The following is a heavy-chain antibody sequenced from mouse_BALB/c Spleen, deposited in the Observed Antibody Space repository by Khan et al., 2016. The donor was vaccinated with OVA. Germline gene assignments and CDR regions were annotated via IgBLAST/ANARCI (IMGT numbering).Heavy chain of an antibody. CDR3: TREAYRYDEYYFDY. Sequence: EVQLVESGGGSVKPGGSLKLSCVVSGFTFSSYVMSWVRQTPEKRLEWVASISSGGSTYYPDSVKGRFTISRDNARNIVYLQMSSLRSEDMAMYFCTREAYRYDEYYFDYWGQGTTLTGSS. J-gene: IGHJ2*01. CDR1: GFTFSSYV. V-gene: IGHV5-6-5*01. D-gene: IGHD2-14*01. CDR2: ISSGGST.